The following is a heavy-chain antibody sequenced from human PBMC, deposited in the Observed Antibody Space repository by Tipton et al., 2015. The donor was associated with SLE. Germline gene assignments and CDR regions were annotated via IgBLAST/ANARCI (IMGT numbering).Heavy chain of an antibody. CDR2: INHSGST. Sequence: TLSLTCAVYGGSFSGYYWSWIRQPPGKGLEWIGEINHSGSTNYNPSLKSRVTISVDTSKNQFSLKLSSVTAADTAVYYCYGGKPLSGASYYYYMDVWGKGATVTVSS. CDR3: YGGKPLSGASYYYYMDV. J-gene: IGHJ6*03. V-gene: IGHV4-34*03. CDR1: GGSFSGYY. D-gene: IGHD4-23*01.